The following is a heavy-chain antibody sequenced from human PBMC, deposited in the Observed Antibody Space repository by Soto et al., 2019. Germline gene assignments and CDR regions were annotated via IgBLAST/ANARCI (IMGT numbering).Heavy chain of an antibody. Sequence: VQLVESGGGLVKPGGSLRLSCAASGFTFSDYYMSWIRXXXGKGXEXVXYISSRSSTIYYADSLKGRFTISRDNAKNSLYLQMNSLRAEDTAVYYCAREVGDVVVPAALYFDYWGQGTLVTVSS. CDR3: AREVGDVVVPAALYFDY. J-gene: IGHJ4*02. CDR2: ISSRSSTI. V-gene: IGHV3-11*01. CDR1: GFTFSDYY. D-gene: IGHD2-2*01.